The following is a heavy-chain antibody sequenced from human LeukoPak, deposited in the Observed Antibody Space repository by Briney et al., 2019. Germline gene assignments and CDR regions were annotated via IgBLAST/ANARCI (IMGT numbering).Heavy chain of an antibody. J-gene: IGHJ5*02. Sequence: PSDTLSLTCTVSVGSIRIYYASCMPQPPRKVLEDMGYIYYSWSTNYNPSLKSQVTISVDTSKTQFSLKLSSVTAADTAVYYCARHSNYGSGSYYRYWFDPWGQGTLVTVSS. CDR1: VGSIRIYY. D-gene: IGHD3-10*01. V-gene: IGHV4-59*08. CDR2: IYYSWST. CDR3: ARHSNYGSGSYYRYWFDP.